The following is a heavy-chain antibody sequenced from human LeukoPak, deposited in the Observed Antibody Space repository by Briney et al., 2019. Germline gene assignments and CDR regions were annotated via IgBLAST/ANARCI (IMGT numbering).Heavy chain of an antibody. D-gene: IGHD1-26*01. CDR2: IYYSGST. J-gene: IGHJ4*02. V-gene: IGHV4-59*01. CDR1: GGSISSYY. Sequence: SETLSLTCTVSGGSISSYYWSWIRQPPGKGLEWIGYIYYSGSTNYNPSLKSRVTISVDTSKNQFSLKLSSVTAADTAVYYCARAPYSGSYYGWGQGTLVTVSS. CDR3: ARAPYSGSYYG.